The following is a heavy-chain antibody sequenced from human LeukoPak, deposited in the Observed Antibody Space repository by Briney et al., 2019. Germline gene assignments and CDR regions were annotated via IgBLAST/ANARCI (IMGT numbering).Heavy chain of an antibody. J-gene: IGHJ6*02. CDR2: MNPNSGNT. CDR1: GYTFTSYD. CDR3: ARRRTYYYYYYGMDV. V-gene: IGHV1-8*01. Sequence: GASVKVSCKASGYTFTSYDINWVRQATGQGLEWMGWMNPNSGNTGYAQKFQGRVTMTRNTSISTAYMELSSLRSEDTAVYYCARRRTYYYYYYGMDVWGQGTTVTVSS.